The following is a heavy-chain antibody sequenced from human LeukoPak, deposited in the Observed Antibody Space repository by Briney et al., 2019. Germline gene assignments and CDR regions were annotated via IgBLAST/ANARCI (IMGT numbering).Heavy chain of an antibody. V-gene: IGHV3-73*01. CDR2: IRSKANSYAT. CDR1: GFTFSGSA. J-gene: IGHJ4*02. D-gene: IGHD4-17*01. CDR3: AKHTVTTPRYVDY. Sequence: PGGSLRLSCAASGFTFSGSAMHWVRQASGKGLEWVGRIRSKANSYATAYAASVKGRFTISRDDSKNTAYLQMNSLKTEDTAVYYCAKHTVTTPRYVDYWGQGALVTVSS.